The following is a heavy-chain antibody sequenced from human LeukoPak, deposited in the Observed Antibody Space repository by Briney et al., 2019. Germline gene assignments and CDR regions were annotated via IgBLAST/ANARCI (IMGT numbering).Heavy chain of an antibody. J-gene: IGHJ4*02. CDR1: GFTFSSYG. CDR3: AKGGRDFWTLLDY. Sequence: PGGSLRLSCAASGFTFSSYGMHWVRQAPGKGLEWVAFIRYDGSNKYYADSVKGRFTISRDNSKNTLYLQMNSLRAEDTAVNYCAKGGRDFWTLLDYWGQGTLVTVSS. CDR2: IRYDGSNK. D-gene: IGHD3-3*01. V-gene: IGHV3-30*02.